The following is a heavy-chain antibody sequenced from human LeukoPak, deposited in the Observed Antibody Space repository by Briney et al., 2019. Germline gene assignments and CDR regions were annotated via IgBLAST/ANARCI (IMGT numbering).Heavy chain of an antibody. J-gene: IGHJ4*02. CDR2: ISAYNGNT. D-gene: IGHD6-13*01. V-gene: IGHV1-18*01. CDR1: GYTFTSYG. Sequence: ASVNVSCTASGYTFTSYGISWVRQAPGQGLEWMGWISAYNGNTNYAQKLQGRVTMTTDTSTSTAYMELRSLRSDDTAVYYCARDRGVGSSSWYSFDYWGQGTLVTVSS. CDR3: ARDRGVGSSSWYSFDY.